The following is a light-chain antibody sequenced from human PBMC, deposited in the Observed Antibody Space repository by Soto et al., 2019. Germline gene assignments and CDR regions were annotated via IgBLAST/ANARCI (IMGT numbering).Light chain of an antibody. CDR1: QSVSSY. CDR3: QQRSNWPFS. CDR2: DAS. V-gene: IGKV3-11*01. J-gene: IGKJ3*01. Sequence: ESVLTQAPATLSLYPGERATLSCRASQSVSSYLAWYQQKPGQAPRLLIYDASNRATGIPARFSGSGSGTDFTLTISSLDPEDFAFYYCQQRSNWPFSFG.